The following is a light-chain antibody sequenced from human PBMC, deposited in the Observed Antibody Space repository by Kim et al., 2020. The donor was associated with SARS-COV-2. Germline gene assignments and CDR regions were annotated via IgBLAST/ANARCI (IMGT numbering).Light chain of an antibody. V-gene: IGLV3-1*01. CDR1: KLGDKY. J-gene: IGLJ1*01. Sequence: SYELTQPPSVSVSPGQTASITCSGDKLGDKYACWYQQKPGQSTVLVIYQDNKRPSGIPERFSGSNSGNTATLTISGTQAMDEADYYCQAWDSSTFYVFGTGTKVTVL. CDR2: QDN. CDR3: QAWDSSTFYV.